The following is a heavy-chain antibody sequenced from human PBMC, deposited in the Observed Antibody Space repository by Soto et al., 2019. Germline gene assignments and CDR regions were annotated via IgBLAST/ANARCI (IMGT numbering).Heavy chain of an antibody. V-gene: IGHV3-23*01. CDR2: IDGDGGDT. CDR1: GITFNPNA. Sequence: EVQLLESGGGLIHLGGSLRLACVASGITFNPNAMIWVRQAPGKGLEWVSAIDGDGGDTFFADFVKGRFTMSRDNSKNTVYLHMRSLTAEDTALYYCARGRLAVGSDWFDCWGPGTLVTVSS. CDR3: ARGRLAVGSDWFDC. J-gene: IGHJ5*01. D-gene: IGHD1-26*01.